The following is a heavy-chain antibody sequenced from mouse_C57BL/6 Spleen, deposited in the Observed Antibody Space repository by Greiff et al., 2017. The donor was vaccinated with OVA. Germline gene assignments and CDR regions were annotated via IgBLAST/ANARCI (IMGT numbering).Heavy chain of an antibody. Sequence: QVQLQQSGAELVKPGASVKISCKASGYAFSSYWMNWVKQRPGKGLEWIGQIYPGDGDTNYNGKFKGKATLTADKSSSTAYMQLSSLTSADSAVYFCARSRDRGGYFDYWGQGTTLTVSS. CDR1: GYAFSSYW. CDR3: ARSRDRGGYFDY. D-gene: IGHD1-1*01. J-gene: IGHJ2*01. CDR2: IYPGDGDT. V-gene: IGHV1-80*01.